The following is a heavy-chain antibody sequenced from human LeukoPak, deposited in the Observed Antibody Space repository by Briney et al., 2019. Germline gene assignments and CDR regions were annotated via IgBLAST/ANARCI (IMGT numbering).Heavy chain of an antibody. D-gene: IGHD5-18*01. Sequence: GGSLRLSCAASGFTFSSYWMTWVRQAPGKGLQWVANIRQDGFETKYEDSVKGRFTISRDNADNSLFLQMNILRVEDTAVYYRARTHIYGYDYWGQGTLVTVSS. J-gene: IGHJ4*02. CDR2: IRQDGFET. V-gene: IGHV3-7*01. CDR3: ARTHIYGYDY. CDR1: GFTFSSYW.